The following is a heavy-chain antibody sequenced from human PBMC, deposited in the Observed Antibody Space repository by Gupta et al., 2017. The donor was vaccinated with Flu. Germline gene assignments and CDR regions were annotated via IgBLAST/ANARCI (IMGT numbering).Heavy chain of an antibody. CDR2: INHSGST. J-gene: IGHJ4*02. CDR3: ARLVSGIAAAGTGDY. V-gene: IGHV4-34*01. D-gene: IGHD6-13*01. Sequence: QVQLQQWGAGLLKPSETLSLTCAVYGGSFSGYYWSWIRQPPGKGLEWIGEINHSGSTNYNPSLKSRVTISVDTSKNQFSLKLSSVTAADTAVYYCARLVSGIAAAGTGDYWGQGTLVTVSS. CDR1: GGSFSGYY.